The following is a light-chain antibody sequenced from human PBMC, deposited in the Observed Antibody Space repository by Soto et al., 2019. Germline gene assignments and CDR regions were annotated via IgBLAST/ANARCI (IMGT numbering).Light chain of an antibody. CDR2: GNN. CDR1: GSSIGTNT. J-gene: IGLJ2*01. V-gene: IGLV1-44*01. CDR3: AAWHGSLNNVL. Sequence: QSVLTQPPSASGTPGQRVTISCSGSGSSIGTNTVNWYRQLPGTAPKLLIYGNNQRPSGVPDRFSGSKSGTSASLGISGLQSEDEADYYCAAWHGSLNNVLFGGGIKVTVL.